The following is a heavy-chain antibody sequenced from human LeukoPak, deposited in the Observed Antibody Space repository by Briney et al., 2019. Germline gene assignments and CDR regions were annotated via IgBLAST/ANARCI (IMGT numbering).Heavy chain of an antibody. CDR1: GFTFDDYA. V-gene: IGHV3-9*01. J-gene: IGHJ3*02. D-gene: IGHD3-10*01. CDR3: AKDIAYYGSGSDAFDI. Sequence: GRSLRLSCAASGFTFDDYAMHWVRQAPGKGLEWVSGISWNSGSIGYADSVKGRFTISRDNAKNSLYLQMNSLRAEDTALYCCAKDIAYYGSGSDAFDIWGQGTMVTVSS. CDR2: ISWNSGSI.